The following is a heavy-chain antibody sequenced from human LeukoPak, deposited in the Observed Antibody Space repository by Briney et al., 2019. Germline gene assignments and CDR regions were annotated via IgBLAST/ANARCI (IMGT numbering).Heavy chain of an antibody. CDR1: GFTFSSYW. CDR3: ARDGDGVSAMPFDY. V-gene: IGHV3-7*01. Sequence: PGGSLRLSCAASGFTFSSYWMSWMRQAPGKGLEWVASIKRDGSEKHYLDSVKGRFTISRDNAKSSLSLQMNTLRVEDTAVYYCARDGDGVSAMPFDYWGQGTLVTVSS. J-gene: IGHJ4*02. CDR2: IKRDGSEK. D-gene: IGHD2-2*01.